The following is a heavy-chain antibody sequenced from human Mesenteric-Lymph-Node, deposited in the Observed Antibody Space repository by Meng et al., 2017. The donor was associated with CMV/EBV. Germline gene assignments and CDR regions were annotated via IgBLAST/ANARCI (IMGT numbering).Heavy chain of an antibody. CDR3: ARPFPSWQSPRLDPFGA. CDR2: VHYTGST. J-gene: IGHJ5*02. V-gene: IGHV4-39*01. Sequence: QRRRRELGPGQVTPSETLSLTCPVSGDSFSSFYYWGWIRQPPGRGLEWIGSVHYTGSTYYSPSLKSRVTVSVDTSKNQFSLRLTSVTAADTAVYYCARPFPSWQSPRLDPFGAWGQGTLVTVSS. CDR1: GDSFSSFYY. D-gene: IGHD6-19*01.